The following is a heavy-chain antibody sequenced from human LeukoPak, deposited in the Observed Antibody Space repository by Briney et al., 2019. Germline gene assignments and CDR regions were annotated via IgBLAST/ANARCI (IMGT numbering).Heavy chain of an antibody. CDR2: ISGTGGNT. V-gene: IGHV3-23*01. Sequence: QSGGSLGLSCAASGFTFNNYAMIWVRQAPGKGLEWVSAISGTGGNTYYADSVKGRFTISRDNSKNTVYLQMNSLRAEDTAVYYCAKNTRALLRLGYFDSWGQGTLVTVSS. J-gene: IGHJ4*02. CDR3: AKNTRALLRLGYFDS. D-gene: IGHD1-26*01. CDR1: GFTFNNYA.